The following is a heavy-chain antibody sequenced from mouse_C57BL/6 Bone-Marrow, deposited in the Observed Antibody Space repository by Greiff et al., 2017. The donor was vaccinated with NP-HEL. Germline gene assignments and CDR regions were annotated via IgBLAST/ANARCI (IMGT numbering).Heavy chain of an antibody. CDR1: GYTFTSYW. V-gene: IGHV1-59*01. CDR3: ARIGGGAY. Sequence: VQLQQPGAELVRPGTSVKLSCKASGYTFTSYWMHWVKQRPGQGLEWIGVIDPSDSYTNYNQKFKGKATLTVDTSSSTAYMQLSSLTSEDSAVYYCARIGGGAYWGQGTLVTVSA. CDR2: IDPSDSYT. D-gene: IGHD3-1*01. J-gene: IGHJ3*01.